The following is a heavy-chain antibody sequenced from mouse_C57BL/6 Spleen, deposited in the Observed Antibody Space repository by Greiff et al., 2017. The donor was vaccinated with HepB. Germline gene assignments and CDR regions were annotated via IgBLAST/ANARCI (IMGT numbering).Heavy chain of an antibody. D-gene: IGHD1-1*01. Sequence: QVQLKQPGAELVKPGASVKLSCKASGYTFTSYWMHWVKQRPGQGLEWIGMIHPNSGSTNYNETFKSKATLTVDKSSSTAYMQLSSLTPEDSAVYYCARGGLLPSFDYWGQGTTLTVSS. V-gene: IGHV1-64*01. CDR1: GYTFTSYW. CDR2: IHPNSGST. J-gene: IGHJ2*01. CDR3: ARGGLLPSFDY.